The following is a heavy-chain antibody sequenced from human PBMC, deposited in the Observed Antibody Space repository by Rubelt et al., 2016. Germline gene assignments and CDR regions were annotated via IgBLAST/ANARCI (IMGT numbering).Heavy chain of an antibody. CDR3: ARQRQLITARRWFDP. Sequence: QAQLQQWGAGLLKPSETLSLTCAVDGGPLSGYYWNWIRQPPGKGLEWIGEITHSGITDYNPSLKSRVTISDDTPKNQFPLKLTAVTAADTAFYYCARQRQLITARRWFDPWGQGTLVTVSS. V-gene: IGHV4-34*01. CDR2: ITHSGIT. D-gene: IGHD6-6*01. CDR1: GGPLSGYY. J-gene: IGHJ5*02.